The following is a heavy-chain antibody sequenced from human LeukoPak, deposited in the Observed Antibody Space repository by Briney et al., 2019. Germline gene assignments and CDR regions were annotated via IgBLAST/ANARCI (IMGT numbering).Heavy chain of an antibody. CDR1: GYSMSSGYY. V-gene: IGHV4-38-2*01. CDR3: ARGYTAKYYYYYYYIDV. Sequence: MSSEPLSLTCAVSGYSMSSGYYWGWNRQPPGKGLEWIGSIYHSGSSYYNPSLKRRVTISVDTSKNRFSLTLRSVTAAHTAVYYCARGYTAKYYYYYYYIDVWGKGTTVTVSS. D-gene: IGHD5-12*01. CDR2: IYHSGSS. J-gene: IGHJ6*03.